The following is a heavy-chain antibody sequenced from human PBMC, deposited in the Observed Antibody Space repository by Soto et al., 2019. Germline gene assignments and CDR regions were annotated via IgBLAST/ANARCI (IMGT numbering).Heavy chain of an antibody. CDR3: ARTTPVDTVGRYYYGMDV. CDR2: IYYSGST. J-gene: IGHJ6*02. V-gene: IGHV4-59*01. D-gene: IGHD5-18*01. Sequence: QVQLQESGPGLVKPSETLSLTCTVSGGSISSYYWSWIRQPPGKGLEWIGYIYYSGSTNYNPSLKSRVTISVDTSKNQFSLKLSSVTAADTAVYYCARTTPVDTVGRYYYGMDVWGQGTTVTVSS. CDR1: GGSISSYY.